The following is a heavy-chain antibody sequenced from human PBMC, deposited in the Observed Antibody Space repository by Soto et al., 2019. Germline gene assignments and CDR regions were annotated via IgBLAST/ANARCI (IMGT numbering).Heavy chain of an antibody. CDR3: ARDDFYDSSDNAAFDF. V-gene: IGHV3-7*05. J-gene: IGHJ3*01. CDR2: IKQDGSEK. D-gene: IGHD3-22*01. Sequence: EVQLVQSGGGLVQPGGSLRLSCVVSGFTFRNYWMSWVRQAPGKGLEWVANIKQDGSEKYYVDSVKGRFTISRDNAKNSLYLQMNSLRAEDTAVYYCARDDFYDSSDNAAFDFWGQGTMVTVSS. CDR1: GFTFRNYW.